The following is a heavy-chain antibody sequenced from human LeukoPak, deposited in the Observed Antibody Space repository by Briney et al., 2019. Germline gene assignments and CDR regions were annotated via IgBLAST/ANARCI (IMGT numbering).Heavy chain of an antibody. CDR3: ARLIVGSSSTGWFDP. D-gene: IGHD6-6*01. Sequence: GESLKISCKGSGYSFSSYWIGWVRQMPGKGLEWMGIIYPSDSDTRYSPSFQGQVTISADKSISTAYLQWSSLKASDTAIYYCARLIVGSSSTGWFDPWGQGTLVTVSS. CDR2: IYPSDSDT. CDR1: GYSFSSYW. J-gene: IGHJ5*02. V-gene: IGHV5-51*01.